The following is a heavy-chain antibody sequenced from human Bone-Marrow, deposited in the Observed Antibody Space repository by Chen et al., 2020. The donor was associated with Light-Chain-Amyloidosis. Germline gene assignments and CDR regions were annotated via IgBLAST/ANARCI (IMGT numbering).Heavy chain of an antibody. V-gene: IGHV1-8*01. CDR2: MNPNSGNT. D-gene: IGHD3-10*01. CDR3: ARGSYGSGSYYHYYYYGMDV. J-gene: IGHJ6*02. Sequence: QVQLVQSGAAVKKPGASAKVSCKASGYTSTSYDINWVRQATGQGLEWMGWMNPNSGNTGYAQKFQGRVTMTRNTSISTAYMELSSLRSEDTAVYYCARGSYGSGSYYHYYYYGMDVWGQGTTVTVSS. CDR1: GYTSTSYD.